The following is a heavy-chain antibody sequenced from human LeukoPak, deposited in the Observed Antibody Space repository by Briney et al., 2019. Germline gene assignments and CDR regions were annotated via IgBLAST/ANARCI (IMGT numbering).Heavy chain of an antibody. J-gene: IGHJ6*03. D-gene: IGHD5-12*01. CDR3: ARGVPRYSGYVYYMDV. V-gene: IGHV4-34*01. CDR2: INHSGST. Sequence: SETLSLTCAVYGGSFSGYYWSWIRQPPGKGREWIGEINHSGSTNYNPSLKSRVTISVDTSKNQFSLKLSSVTAADTAVYYCARGVPRYSGYVYYMDVWGKGTTVTVSS. CDR1: GGSFSGYY.